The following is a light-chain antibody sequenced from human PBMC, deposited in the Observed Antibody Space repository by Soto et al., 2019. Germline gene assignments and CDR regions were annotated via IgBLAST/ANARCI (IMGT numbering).Light chain of an antibody. J-gene: IGKJ1*01. V-gene: IGKV3-15*01. Sequence: EIVMTQSPATLSVSPGERATLSCRASQSVSGNLAWYQQRPGQAPRLLIYGASTRATGVPVRFTGSGSGTEFTLTISSLQSEDFAIYFCQQYNNWPTWTFGQGTKVDSK. CDR2: GAS. CDR3: QQYNNWPTWT. CDR1: QSVSGN.